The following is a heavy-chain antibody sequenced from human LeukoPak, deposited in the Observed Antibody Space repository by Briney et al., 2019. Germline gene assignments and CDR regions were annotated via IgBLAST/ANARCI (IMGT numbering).Heavy chain of an antibody. V-gene: IGHV3-64*01. Sequence: GGTLRLSCAASGFTFSSYGMSWVRQAPGKGLEYVSAISRNGGDTYYANSVEGRFTISRDNSKNTLYLQMGSLREEDMAVYYCARVGGNDAFDIWGQGTVVTVSS. CDR3: ARVGGNDAFDI. CDR2: ISRNGGDT. CDR1: GFTFSSYG. J-gene: IGHJ3*02.